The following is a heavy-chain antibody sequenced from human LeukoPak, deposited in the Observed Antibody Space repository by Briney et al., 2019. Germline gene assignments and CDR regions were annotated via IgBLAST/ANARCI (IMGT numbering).Heavy chain of an antibody. CDR2: ISDRSDFI. D-gene: IGHD3-10*01. CDR1: GFTFSSYS. J-gene: IGHJ4*02. V-gene: IGHV3-21*01. Sequence: GGSLRLSCAASGFTFSSYSINWVRQAPGKGLEWVSSISDRSDFIYYADSVKGRFTISRDNSKNSVFLQMNSLRAEDTAVYYCARDFHSGSGRDFDLWGQGTLVTVSS. CDR3: ARDFHSGSGRDFDL.